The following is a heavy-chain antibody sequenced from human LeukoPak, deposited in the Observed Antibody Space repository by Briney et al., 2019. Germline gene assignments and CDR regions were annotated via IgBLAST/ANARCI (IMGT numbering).Heavy chain of an antibody. CDR1: GYTFTSYA. CDR3: ARDCRRQPMVRGVISGIDYYYGMDV. J-gene: IGHJ6*02. CDR2: INTNTGNP. Sequence: ASVKVSCKASGYTFTSYAMNWVRQAPGQGLEWMGWINTNTGNPTYAQGFTGRFVFSLDTSVSTAYLQISSLKAEDTAVYYCARDCRRQPMVRGVISGIDYYYGMDVWGQGTTVTVSS. V-gene: IGHV7-4-1*02. D-gene: IGHD3-10*01.